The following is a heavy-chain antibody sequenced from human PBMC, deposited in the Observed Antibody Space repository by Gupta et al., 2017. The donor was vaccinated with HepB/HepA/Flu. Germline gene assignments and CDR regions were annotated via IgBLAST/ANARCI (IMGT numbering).Heavy chain of an antibody. V-gene: IGHV5-51*01. J-gene: IGHJ4*02. CDR3: ASLSVRSGRYFDF. D-gene: IGHD6-19*01. CDR2: IYPADSDT. CDR1: GYIFTNYW. Sequence: EVQLVQSGAEVKKPGESLKISCKGSGYIFTNYWIGWVRQMPGKGLEWMGIIYPADSDTRHSPSFQGQVTISADKSISTAYLQWSSLKASDTTIYYCASLSVRSGRYFDFWGQGTLVTVSS.